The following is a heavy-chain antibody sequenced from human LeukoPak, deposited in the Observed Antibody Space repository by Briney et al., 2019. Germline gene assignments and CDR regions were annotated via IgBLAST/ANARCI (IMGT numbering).Heavy chain of an antibody. D-gene: IGHD5-12*01. Sequence: SETLSLTCTVSGGSISSYYWSWIRQPAGKGLEWIGRIYTSGSTNYNPSLKSRVTMSVVTSKNQFSLKLSSVTAADTAVYYCARVAVRGYSGYAAPSYYYYMDVWGKGTTVTVSS. CDR1: GGSISSYY. J-gene: IGHJ6*03. V-gene: IGHV4-4*07. CDR2: IYTSGST. CDR3: ARVAVRGYSGYAAPSYYYYMDV.